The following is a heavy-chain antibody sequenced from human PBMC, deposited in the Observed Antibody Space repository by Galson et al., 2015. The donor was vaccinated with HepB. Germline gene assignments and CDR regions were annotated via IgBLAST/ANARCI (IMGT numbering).Heavy chain of an antibody. CDR1: GFTFSRYS. D-gene: IGHD5-24*01. V-gene: IGHV3-21*01. CDR3: ARDESLGDGDAFDI. Sequence: SLRLSCAASGFTFSRYSMNWVRQAPGKGLDWVSSIGSSSTYIYCADSVRGRFTISRHNAKNSLYLQMNSLRAEDTAVYYCARDESLGDGDAFDIWGQGTMVTVSS. CDR2: IGSSSTYI. J-gene: IGHJ3*02.